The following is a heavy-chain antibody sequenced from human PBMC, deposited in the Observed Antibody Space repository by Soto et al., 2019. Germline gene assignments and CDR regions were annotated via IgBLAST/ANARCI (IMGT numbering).Heavy chain of an antibody. Sequence: ASVKVSCKASGYTFTSYDINWVRQATGQGLEWMGWMNPNSGNTGYAQKFQGRVTMTRNTSISTAYMELSSLRSEDTAVYYCARGVRYGDPPGYWFDPWGQGTLVTVSS. CDR2: MNPNSGNT. V-gene: IGHV1-8*01. CDR3: ARGVRYGDPPGYWFDP. J-gene: IGHJ5*02. CDR1: GYTFTSYD. D-gene: IGHD4-17*01.